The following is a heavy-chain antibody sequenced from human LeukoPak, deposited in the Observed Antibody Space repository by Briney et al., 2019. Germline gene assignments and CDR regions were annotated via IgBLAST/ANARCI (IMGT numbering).Heavy chain of an antibody. J-gene: IGHJ4*02. CDR3: ARAGRSGGMY. D-gene: IGHD2-15*01. Sequence: SETLSLTCAVYGGSFSGYYWSWVRQPPGKGLEWIGEISHSRGTNYNPSLKSRVTISVDTSKNQFSLNLSSVPAADTAVYYCARAGRSGGMYWGQGTLVTVSS. CDR1: GGSFSGYY. V-gene: IGHV4-34*01. CDR2: ISHSRGT.